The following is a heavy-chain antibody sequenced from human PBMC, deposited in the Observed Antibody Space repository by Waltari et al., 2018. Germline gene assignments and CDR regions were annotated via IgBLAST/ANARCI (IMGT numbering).Heavy chain of an antibody. J-gene: IGHJ4*02. D-gene: IGHD1-26*01. Sequence: EVQLVESGGGLVQPGGSLRLSCAASGFTFSSYWMSWVRQAPGKGLGGVAKIKQDGSEKYYVDSVKGRFTISRDNAKNSLYLQMNSLRAEDTAVYYCARDVSGATTIDYWGQGTLVTV. V-gene: IGHV3-7*01. CDR1: GFTFSSYW. CDR3: ARDVSGATTIDY. CDR2: IKQDGSEK.